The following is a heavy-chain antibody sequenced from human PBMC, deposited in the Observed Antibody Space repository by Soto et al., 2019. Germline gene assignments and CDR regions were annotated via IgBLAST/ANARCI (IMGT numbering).Heavy chain of an antibody. V-gene: IGHV1-18*01. Sequence: ASVKVSCKASGYTFTSYGISWVRQAPGQGLEWMGWISAYNGNTNYAQKLQGRVTMTTDTSTSTAYMELRSLRSDDTAVYYCARQAITIFGVVSSQLDYWGQGTLVTVSS. D-gene: IGHD3-3*01. CDR3: ARQAITIFGVVSSQLDY. CDR1: GYTFTSYG. J-gene: IGHJ4*02. CDR2: ISAYNGNT.